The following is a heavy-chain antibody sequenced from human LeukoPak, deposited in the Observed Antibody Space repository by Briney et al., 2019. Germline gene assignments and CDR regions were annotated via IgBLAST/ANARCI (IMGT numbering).Heavy chain of an antibody. CDR3: AKTTAGYSSGRYPGWPVDY. D-gene: IGHD6-19*01. J-gene: IGHJ4*02. Sequence: GGSLRLSCAASGFTFSSYAMYWVRQAPGKGLEWVSGIFGSGGSTHYADSVKGRFTISRDNSENTVYLQMNSLRADDTAVYYCAKTTAGYSSGRYPGWPVDYWGQGTLVTVSS. V-gene: IGHV3-23*01. CDR1: GFTFSSYA. CDR2: IFGSGGST.